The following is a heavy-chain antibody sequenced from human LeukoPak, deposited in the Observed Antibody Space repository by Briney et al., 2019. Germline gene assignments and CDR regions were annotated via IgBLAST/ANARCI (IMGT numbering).Heavy chain of an antibody. V-gene: IGHV4-34*01. Sequence: SETLSPTCAVYGGSFSGYYWSWIRQPPGKGLEWIGEINHSGSTNYNPSLKSRVTISVDTSKNQFSLKLSSVTAADTAVYYCARKLDSSGYYDYWGQGTLVTVSS. D-gene: IGHD3-22*01. CDR1: GGSFSGYY. J-gene: IGHJ4*02. CDR2: INHSGST. CDR3: ARKLDSSGYYDY.